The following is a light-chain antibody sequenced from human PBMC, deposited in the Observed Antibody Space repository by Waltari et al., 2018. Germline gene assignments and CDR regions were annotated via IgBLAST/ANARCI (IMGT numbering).Light chain of an antibody. Sequence: DIQMTESPSTLPGSEATSVTSTCRASQYVKNNLAWFQQKPGKAPKVLIHKASRLESGVPSRFSGSGFGTEFILSISSLQPDDFATYYCQEYDSLPITFGGGTKVEIK. CDR2: KAS. CDR1: QYVKNN. CDR3: QEYDSLPIT. V-gene: IGKV1-5*03. J-gene: IGKJ4*01.